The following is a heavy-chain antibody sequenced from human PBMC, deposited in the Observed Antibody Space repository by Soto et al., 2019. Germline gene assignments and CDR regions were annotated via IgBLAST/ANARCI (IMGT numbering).Heavy chain of an antibody. CDR2: ILHDETP. Sequence: PGGSLRLSGAACGFTFSTYAITWVRQAPWRGLEWVSTILHDETPFYTDSVKGRFTISRDNVRGTLYLQMNGLRVEDAALYFCAKDLFTTSGQRLFFESLGQRSLVAFSS. CDR3: AKDLFTTSGQRLFFES. V-gene: IGHV3-23*01. CDR1: GFTFSTYA. J-gene: IGHJ4*02. D-gene: IGHD3-22*01.